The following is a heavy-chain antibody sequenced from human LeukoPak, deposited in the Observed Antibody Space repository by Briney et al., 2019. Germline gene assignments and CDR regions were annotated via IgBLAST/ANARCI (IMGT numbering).Heavy chain of an antibody. CDR3: ATNAYYDFWSGYLN. D-gene: IGHD3-3*01. CDR1: GYTLTELS. V-gene: IGHV1-24*01. Sequence: ASVKVSCKVSGYTLTELSMHWVRQAPGKGLEWMGGFDPEDGETIYAQKFQGRVTMTEDTSTDTAYMELSSLRSEDTAVYYCATNAYYDFWSGYLNGGQGTMVTVS. J-gene: IGHJ3*01. CDR2: FDPEDGET.